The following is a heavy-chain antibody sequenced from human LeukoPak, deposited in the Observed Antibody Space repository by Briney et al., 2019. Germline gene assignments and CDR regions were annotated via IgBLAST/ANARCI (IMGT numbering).Heavy chain of an antibody. CDR2: ISWNSGSI. CDR3: AKDYEYSSSSCFDY. V-gene: IGHV3-9*01. D-gene: IGHD6-6*01. J-gene: IGHJ4*02. Sequence: GGSLRLSCAASGFPFDDYAMLWVLQAPGKGLEWVSGISWNSGSIGYADSVKGRFTISRDNAKNSLYLQMNSLRAEDTALYYCAKDYEYSSSSCFDYWGQGTLVTVSS. CDR1: GFPFDDYA.